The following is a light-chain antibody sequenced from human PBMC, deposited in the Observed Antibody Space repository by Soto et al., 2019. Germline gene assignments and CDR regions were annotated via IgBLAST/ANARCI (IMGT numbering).Light chain of an antibody. CDR2: GAS. CDR3: HKYPTWT. Sequence: ETVLTQSPGTLSLSPGERATLSCRASQSFNSIYLAWYQQKPGQAPRLLIYGASSRATGIPDRFSGSGSGTDFTLTISRLEPEEYAVYYCHKYPTWTFGQGTKVDIK. V-gene: IGKV3-20*01. CDR1: QSFNSIY. J-gene: IGKJ1*01.